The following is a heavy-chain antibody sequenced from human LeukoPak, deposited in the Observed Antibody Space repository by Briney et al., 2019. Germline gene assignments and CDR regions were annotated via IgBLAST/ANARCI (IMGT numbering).Heavy chain of an antibody. CDR1: GYSISSGYY. Sequence: PSQTLSLTCTVSGYSISSGYYWGWIRQPPGKALEWIGNIYHRGSTSYNPALKSRDTISVDTSKNQFSLNLNSVTAADTAVYYCARASGHNWFDSWGQGILVTVSS. V-gene: IGHV4-38-2*02. CDR3: ARASGHNWFDS. J-gene: IGHJ5*01. CDR2: IYHRGST.